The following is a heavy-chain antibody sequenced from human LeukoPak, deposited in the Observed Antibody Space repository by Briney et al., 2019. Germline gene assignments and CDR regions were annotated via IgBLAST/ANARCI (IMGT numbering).Heavy chain of an antibody. J-gene: IGHJ4*02. CDR1: VFTFSSYE. D-gene: IGHD1-14*01. CDR2: ISSSGSTI. V-gene: IGHV3-48*03. CDR3: LRAGLDF. Sequence: GGSLRLSCAASVFTFSSYEMNWVRQAPGKGLEWVSYISSSGSTIYYADSVKGRLTISRDNAKNTLYLQMNNLRVEDTAVYYCLRAGLDFWGQGTLVTVSS.